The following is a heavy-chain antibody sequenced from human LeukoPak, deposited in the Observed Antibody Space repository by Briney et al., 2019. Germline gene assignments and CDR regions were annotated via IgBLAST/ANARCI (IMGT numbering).Heavy chain of an antibody. V-gene: IGHV3-21*01. Sequence: PGGSLRLSCAASGFTFSSYSMNWVGQAPGKGLEWVSSISSSSSYIYYADSVKGRLTISRDNAKNSLYLQMNSLRAEDTAVYYCASSPGYCSGGSCYPSVIDYWGQGTLVTVSS. J-gene: IGHJ4*02. CDR3: ASSPGYCSGGSCYPSVIDY. CDR1: GFTFSSYS. D-gene: IGHD2-15*01. CDR2: ISSSSSYI.